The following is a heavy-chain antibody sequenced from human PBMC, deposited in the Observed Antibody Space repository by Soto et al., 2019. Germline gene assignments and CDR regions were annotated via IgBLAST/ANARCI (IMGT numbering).Heavy chain of an antibody. D-gene: IGHD3-22*01. Sequence: QVQLVQSGAEVKKPGASVKVTCKASGYTFTSYGSSWVRQAPGQGLEWMGWISAYNGNTNYAQKLQGRVTMTTDTSSSTAYMELRSLRSDDTAVYYCARASSSYYVSSGRDYWGQGTLVTVSS. V-gene: IGHV1-18*01. J-gene: IGHJ4*02. CDR1: GYTFTSYG. CDR2: ISAYNGNT. CDR3: ARASSSYYVSSGRDY.